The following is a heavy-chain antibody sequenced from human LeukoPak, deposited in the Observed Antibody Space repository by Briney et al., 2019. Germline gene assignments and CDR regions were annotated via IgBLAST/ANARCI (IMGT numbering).Heavy chain of an antibody. V-gene: IGHV4-39*01. D-gene: IGHD1-20*01. CDR1: GGSISSSRHY. CDR3: ARAYDWNEDYYDY. CDR2: IYYSGST. J-gene: IGHJ4*02. Sequence: PSETLSLTCNVSGGSISSSRHYWGWIHQPPRKGLEWIGSIYYSGSTHYNPSLKSRVTISVDTSKNQFSLKLNSVTAADTAVYYCARAYDWNEDYYDYWGQGTLVTVSS.